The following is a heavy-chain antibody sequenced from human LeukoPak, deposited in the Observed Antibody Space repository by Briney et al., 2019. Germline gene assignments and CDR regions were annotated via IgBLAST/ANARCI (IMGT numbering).Heavy chain of an antibody. CDR1: GFTFSSYS. D-gene: IGHD1-26*01. J-gene: IGHJ4*02. CDR3: ARGFGIPWELLAGY. V-gene: IGHV3-23*01. CDR2: IIPSGGRT. Sequence: PGGSLRLSCAASGFTFSSYSMNWVRQAPGKGLEWVSGIIPSGGRTFYADSVKGRFTISRDNSKNTLYLQMNSLRAEDTAVYYCARGFGIPWELLAGYWGQGTLVTVSS.